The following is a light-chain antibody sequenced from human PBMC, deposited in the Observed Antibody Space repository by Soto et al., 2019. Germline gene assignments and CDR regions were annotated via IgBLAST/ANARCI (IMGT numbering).Light chain of an antibody. CDR2: AAS. Sequence: DIQMTQSPSSLSASVGDRVTITCRASQNIRNYLNWYQQKPGDAPKLLIYAASTLQGAVPSRFSGSGSGTDFTLTISSLQPEDFATYYCQQFHSFSRTFGQGTKVEVK. CDR1: QNIRNY. J-gene: IGKJ1*01. CDR3: QQFHSFSRT. V-gene: IGKV1-39*01.